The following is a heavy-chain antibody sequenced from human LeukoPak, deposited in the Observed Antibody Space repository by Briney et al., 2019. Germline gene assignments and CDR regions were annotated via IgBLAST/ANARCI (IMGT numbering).Heavy chain of an antibody. D-gene: IGHD2-15*01. V-gene: IGHV3-7*01. Sequence: PGGSLRLSCAASGFTFSSYWMSWVRQAPGKGLEWVANIKQDGSEKYYVDSVKGRFTISRDNAKNSLYLQMNSLRAEDTAVYYCARGYCSGGSCYSSGFDYWGQGTLVTVSS. CDR1: GFTFSSYW. CDR2: IKQDGSEK. CDR3: ARGYCSGGSCYSSGFDY. J-gene: IGHJ4*02.